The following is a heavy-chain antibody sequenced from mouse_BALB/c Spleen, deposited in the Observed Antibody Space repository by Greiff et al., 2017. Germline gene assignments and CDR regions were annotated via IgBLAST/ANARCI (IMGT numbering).Heavy chain of an antibody. J-gene: IGHJ1*01. CDR1: GFNIKDTY. Sequence: VQLQQSGAELVKPWASVKLSCTASGFNIKDTYMHWVKQRPEQGLEWIGRIDPANGNTKYDPKFQGKATITADTSSNTAYLQLSSLTSEDTAVYYCARNYGNYGWYFDVWGAGTTVTVSS. D-gene: IGHD2-1*01. CDR2: IDPANGNT. CDR3: ARNYGNYGWYFDV. V-gene: IGHV14-3*02.